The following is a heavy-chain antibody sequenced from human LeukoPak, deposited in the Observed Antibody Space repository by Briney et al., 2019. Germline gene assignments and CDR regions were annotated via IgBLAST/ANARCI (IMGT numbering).Heavy chain of an antibody. CDR1: GFTVSSNY. D-gene: IGHD6-13*01. CDR3: ADYSSSWAGFDY. Sequence: GGSLRLSCAASGFTVSSNYMSWVRQAPGKGLEWASLIYSSGSTSYADSVKGRFTISRDNSKNTLYLQMNSLRAEDTAVYYCADYSSSWAGFDYWGQGTLVTVSS. V-gene: IGHV3-66*01. J-gene: IGHJ4*02. CDR2: IYSSGST.